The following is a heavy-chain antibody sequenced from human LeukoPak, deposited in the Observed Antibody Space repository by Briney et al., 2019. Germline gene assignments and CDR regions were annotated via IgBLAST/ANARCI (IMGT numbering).Heavy chain of an antibody. D-gene: IGHD1-14*01. V-gene: IGHV3-11*04. CDR2: ITTSDTTI. CDR3: AGHAGSYAFDI. Sequence: GGSLRLSCAASGFTFSDYYMSWIRQAPGMGLEWVSYITTSDTTIYYADSVKGRFTISRDNAKNSLYLQMNSLRAEDTAVYYCAGHAGSYAFDIWGQGTMVTVSS. CDR1: GFTFSDYY. J-gene: IGHJ3*02.